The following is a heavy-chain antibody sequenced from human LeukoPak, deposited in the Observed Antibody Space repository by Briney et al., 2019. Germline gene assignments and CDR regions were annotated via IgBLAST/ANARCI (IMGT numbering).Heavy chain of an antibody. J-gene: IGHJ4*02. CDR1: GFPLSSYG. D-gene: IGHD6-13*01. Sequence: GGSLRLSCAASGFPLSSYGMNWVRQAPGKGLEWVSSISSSSSYIYYADSVKGRCTISRDNAKNSLYLQMNSLRAEDTAVYYCAREVLQAAGTIDYWGQGTLVTVSS. CDR3: AREVLQAAGTIDY. CDR2: ISSSSSYI. V-gene: IGHV3-21*01.